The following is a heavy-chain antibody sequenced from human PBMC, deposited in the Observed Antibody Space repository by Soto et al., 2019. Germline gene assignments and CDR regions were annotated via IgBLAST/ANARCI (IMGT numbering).Heavy chain of an antibody. Sequence: GGSLRLPCAASGFTFSSYGMHWVRQAPGKGLEWVAVISYDGSNKYYADSVKGRFTISRDNSKNTLYLQMNSLRAEDTAVYYCAKRRGGINRYFDYWDQGTLVTVSS. CDR1: GFTFSSYG. CDR3: AKRRGGINRYFDY. J-gene: IGHJ4*02. V-gene: IGHV3-30*18. CDR2: ISYDGSNK. D-gene: IGHD3-16*02.